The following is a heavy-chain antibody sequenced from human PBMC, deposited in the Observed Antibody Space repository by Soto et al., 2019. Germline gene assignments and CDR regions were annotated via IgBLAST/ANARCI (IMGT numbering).Heavy chain of an antibody. Sequence: GGSLRLSCAASGFTVSSNYMSWVRQAPGKGLEWVSVIYSGGSTYYADSVKGRFTISRDNSKNTLYLQMNSLRAEDTAVYYCARVYYGGSGVDYWGQGTLVTVSS. CDR3: ARVYYGGSGVDY. D-gene: IGHD2-21*01. V-gene: IGHV3-66*01. J-gene: IGHJ4*02. CDR1: GFTVSSNY. CDR2: IYSGGST.